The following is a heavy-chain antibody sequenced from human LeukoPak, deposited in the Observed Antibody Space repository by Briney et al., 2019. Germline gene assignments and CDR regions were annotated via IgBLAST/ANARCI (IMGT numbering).Heavy chain of an antibody. V-gene: IGHV1-46*01. J-gene: IGHJ3*02. CDR1: GYTFTSYY. Sequence: ASVKVSCKASGYTFTSYYIHWVRQAPGQGLEWMGMINPSGGSTTYAQKFQGRVTMTRHMSTSTVYMELSSLRSEDTAVYYCARGGLSPRGAFDIWGQGTMVTVSS. CDR3: ARGGLSPRGAFDI. D-gene: IGHD3-16*01. CDR2: INPSGGST.